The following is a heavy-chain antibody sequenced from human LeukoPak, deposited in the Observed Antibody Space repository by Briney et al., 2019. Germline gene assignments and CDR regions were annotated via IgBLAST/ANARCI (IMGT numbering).Heavy chain of an antibody. D-gene: IGHD5-18*01. V-gene: IGHV3-7*01. CDR3: ARHLSGITGHTYGRGIDY. J-gene: IGHJ4*02. Sequence: TGGSLRLSCAASGFTFSSYWMSWVRQAPGKGLEWVANIKKDGSEKYYVDSVKGRFTISRDNAKKSLYLQMNSLRAEDTAVYYCARHLSGITGHTYGRGIDYWGQGTLVSVSS. CDR2: IKKDGSEK. CDR1: GFTFSSYW.